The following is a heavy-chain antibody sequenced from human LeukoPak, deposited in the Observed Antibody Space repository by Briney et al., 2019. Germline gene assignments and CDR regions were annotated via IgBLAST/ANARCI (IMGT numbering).Heavy chain of an antibody. D-gene: IGHD3-10*01. CDR3: ARVGFIRSASYYILGY. CDR1: GYTFTGYY. Sequence: ASVKVSCKASGYTFTGYYMHWVRQAPGQGLEWMGWINPNSGGTNYAQKFQGRVTMTRDTSINTAYMELSRLRSDDTAVYYCARVGFIRSASYYILGYWGQGTLVTVSS. V-gene: IGHV1-2*02. J-gene: IGHJ4*02. CDR2: INPNSGGT.